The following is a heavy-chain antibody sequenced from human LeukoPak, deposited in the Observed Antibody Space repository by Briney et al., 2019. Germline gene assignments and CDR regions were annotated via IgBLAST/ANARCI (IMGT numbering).Heavy chain of an antibody. CDR2: TYYRSKWYN. D-gene: IGHD1-26*01. V-gene: IGHV6-1*01. CDR1: GDSVSSNTAA. J-gene: IGHJ4*02. CDR3: ARQVGATRYYFDY. Sequence: SQTLSLTFAISGDSVSSNTAAWTWIRQSPSRGLEWLGRTYYRSKWYNDYAVSVKSRITVNPDTSKNQFSLQLNSVTPEDTAVYYCARQVGATRYYFDYWGQETQVTVSS.